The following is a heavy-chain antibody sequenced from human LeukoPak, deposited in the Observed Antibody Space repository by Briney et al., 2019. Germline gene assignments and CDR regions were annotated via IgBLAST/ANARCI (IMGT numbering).Heavy chain of an antibody. J-gene: IGHJ2*01. Sequence: ASVKVSFKSSGYTFTGYFVHWVRQAPGQGLEWMGWINPNSGGTNYAQKFQERVTITRDMSTSTAYMELSSLRSEDTAVYYCAADRYYYGSGSYYRWYFDLWGRGTLVTVSS. CDR2: INPNSGGT. CDR3: AADRYYYGSGSYYRWYFDL. D-gene: IGHD3-10*01. V-gene: IGHV1-2*02. CDR1: GYTFTGYF.